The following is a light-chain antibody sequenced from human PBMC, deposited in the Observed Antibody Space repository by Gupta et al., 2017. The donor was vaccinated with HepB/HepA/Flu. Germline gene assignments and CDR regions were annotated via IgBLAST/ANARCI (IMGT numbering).Light chain of an antibody. J-gene: IGKJ1*01. CDR1: QSVSSK. Sequence: MSQSPATRSVSPGEGATLSCRASQSVSSKLVWYQQKPGQAPRLLIYSASNRATGIPSRCSGSGSGTEFTLTISSLQSEDFAFYYCQQDNNWPTFGQGTEVEIK. CDR3: QQDNNWPT. CDR2: SAS. V-gene: IGKV3-15*01.